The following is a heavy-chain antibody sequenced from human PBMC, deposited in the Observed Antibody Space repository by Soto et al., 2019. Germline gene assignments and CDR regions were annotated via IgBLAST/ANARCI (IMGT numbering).Heavy chain of an antibody. V-gene: IGHV4-34*01. CDR3: ARNEGVCSVGSCYPKGGYYFDY. CDR1: GGSFSGYC. D-gene: IGHD2-15*01. Sequence: SETLSLTCAVYGGSFSGYCWSWIRQPPGKGLEWIGEINHSGSTNYNPSLKSRVTISVDTSKNQFSLKLSSVTAADTAVYYCARNEGVCSVGSCYPKGGYYFDYWGQGTLVTVSS. J-gene: IGHJ4*02. CDR2: INHSGST.